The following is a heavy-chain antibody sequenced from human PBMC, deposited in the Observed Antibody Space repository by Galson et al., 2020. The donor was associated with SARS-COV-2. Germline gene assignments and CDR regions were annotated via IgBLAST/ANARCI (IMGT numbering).Heavy chain of an antibody. CDR3: SKGGEWFGESCWFDP. Sequence: GEFLKISCVGSKFRFGEYRMNWLRQAPGKGPEWVSTITGSGGTTYYADSVKGRFPHSRENSKNTLYLQMDSLRVDDTATYYCSKGGEWFGESCWFDPWGQGALVTVSS. V-gene: IGHV3-23*01. CDR1: KFRFGEYR. D-gene: IGHD3-10*01. CDR2: ITGSGGTT. J-gene: IGHJ5*02.